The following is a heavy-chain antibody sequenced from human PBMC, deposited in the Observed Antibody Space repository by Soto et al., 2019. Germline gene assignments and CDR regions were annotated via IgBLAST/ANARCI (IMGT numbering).Heavy chain of an antibody. D-gene: IGHD5-12*01. V-gene: IGHV1-46*01. CDR2: INPSGGST. CDR3: ARDRAYGGYSGHVMAGMDV. CDR1: GYTFTSYY. Sequence: QVQLVQSGAEVKKPGASVKVSCKASGYTFTSYYMHWVRQAPRQGLEWRGIINPSGGSTSYAQKFQGRVTMTSDTSTSTVYMELNSLRSEDTAVYYCARDRAYGGYSGHVMAGMDVWGQGTTVTVSS. J-gene: IGHJ6*02.